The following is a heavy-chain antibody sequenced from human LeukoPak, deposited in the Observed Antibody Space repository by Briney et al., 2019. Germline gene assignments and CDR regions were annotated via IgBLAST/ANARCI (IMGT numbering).Heavy chain of an antibody. V-gene: IGHV1-46*01. CDR3: ASGALRLNGDYPRGHYYYMDV. Sequence: ASVKVSCKAFGYTFTSYYMHWVRQAPGQGLEWMGIINPSGGSTSYAQKFQGRVTMTRDMSTSTVYMELSSLRSEDTAVYYCASGALRLNGDYPRGHYYYMDVWGKGTTVTVSS. CDR2: INPSGGST. CDR1: GYTFTSYY. J-gene: IGHJ6*03. D-gene: IGHD4-17*01.